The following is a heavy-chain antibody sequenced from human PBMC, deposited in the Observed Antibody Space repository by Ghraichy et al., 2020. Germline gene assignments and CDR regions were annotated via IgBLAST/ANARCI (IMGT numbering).Heavy chain of an antibody. J-gene: IGHJ4*02. CDR3: ARASSMTTVVTPPLLFDY. CDR1: GGSISSGGYY. D-gene: IGHD4-23*01. Sequence: SETLSLTCTVSGGSISSGGYYWSWIRQHPGKGLEWIGYIYYSGSTYYNPSLKSRVTISVDTSKNQFSLKLSSVTAADTAVYYCARASSMTTVVTPPLLFDYWGQGTLVTVSS. V-gene: IGHV4-31*03. CDR2: IYYSGST.